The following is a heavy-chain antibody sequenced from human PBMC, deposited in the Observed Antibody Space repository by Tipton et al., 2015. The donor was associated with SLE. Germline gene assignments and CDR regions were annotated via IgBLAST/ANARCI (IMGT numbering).Heavy chain of an antibody. CDR2: VFYGGRY. Sequence: TLSLTCTVSNGSITSLYDYWGWVRQPPGKGLEWLGSVFYGGRYYYNASLRSRVTISVDTSTNRLSLQLSSVTAADTALYYCARLISAYDCNFDYWGQGTLVTVSS. CDR1: NGSITSLYDY. D-gene: IGHD5-12*01. V-gene: IGHV4-39*07. J-gene: IGHJ4*02. CDR3: ARLISAYDCNFDY.